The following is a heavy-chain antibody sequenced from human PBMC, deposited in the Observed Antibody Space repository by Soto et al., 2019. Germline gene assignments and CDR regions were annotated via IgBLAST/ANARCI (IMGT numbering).Heavy chain of an antibody. D-gene: IGHD4-17*01. J-gene: IGHJ6*03. Sequence: GASVKVSCKASGYTFTSYYMHWVRQAPGQGLEWMGIINPSGGSTSNAQKFPGRVTMTRDTSTSTVYMELNSLRAEDTAVYYCANHPLPTTVAMNHYYYYYMDVWGKGTTVTVSS. CDR1: GYTFTSYY. CDR3: ANHPLPTTVAMNHYYYYYMDV. V-gene: IGHV1-46*01. CDR2: INPSGGST.